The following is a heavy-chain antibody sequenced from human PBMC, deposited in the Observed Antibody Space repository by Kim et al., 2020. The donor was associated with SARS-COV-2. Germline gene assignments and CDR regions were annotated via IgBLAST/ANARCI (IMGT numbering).Heavy chain of an antibody. D-gene: IGHD2-15*01. CDR3: AGGGVVVAAFYFDY. V-gene: IGHV3-23*01. Sequence: ADSVKGRFTISRDNSKNTLYLQMNSLRAEDTAVYYCAGGGVVVAAFYFDYWGQGTLVTVSS. J-gene: IGHJ4*02.